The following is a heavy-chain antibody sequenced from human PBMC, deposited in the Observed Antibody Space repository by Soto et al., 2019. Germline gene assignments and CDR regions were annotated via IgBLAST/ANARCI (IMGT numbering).Heavy chain of an antibody. J-gene: IGHJ4*02. D-gene: IGHD3-22*01. CDR1: GFTFSSYA. CDR3: AKDVEDYYDSSGYWYY. CDR2: ISGSGGST. Sequence: IQLLQSGAELKKPGSSVKVSCKASGFTFSSYAMSWVRQAPGKGLEWVSAISGSGGSTYYADSVKGRFTISRDNSKNTLYLQMNSLRAEDTAVYCCAKDVEDYYDSSGYWYYWGQGTLVTVSS. V-gene: IGHV3-23*01.